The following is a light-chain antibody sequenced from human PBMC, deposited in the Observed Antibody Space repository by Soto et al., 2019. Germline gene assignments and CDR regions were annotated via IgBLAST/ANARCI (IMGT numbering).Light chain of an antibody. V-gene: IGLV1-44*01. Sequence: QSVLTQPPSASGTPGQRVTISCSGSSSNIGSNTVNWYQQLPGTAPKLVIYSNNRRPSGVPDRFSGSKSGISASLAITGLQADDEADYYCQSYDNSLNEWVFGGGTKVTVL. CDR1: SSNIGSNT. CDR2: SNN. J-gene: IGLJ3*02. CDR3: QSYDNSLNEWV.